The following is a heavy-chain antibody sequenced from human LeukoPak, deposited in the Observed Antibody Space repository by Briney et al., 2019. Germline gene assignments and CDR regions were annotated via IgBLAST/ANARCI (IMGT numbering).Heavy chain of an antibody. CDR3: ARHGSRYSSSPDHAFDI. CDR1: GFTFNTYT. V-gene: IGHV3-48*02. D-gene: IGHD6-19*01. Sequence: PGGSLRLSCAASGFTFNTYTMNWVRQAPGKGLEWVSYISGSSGIIDYADSVRGRFTISRDNAKNSLYLQMNSLRDEDTAVYYCARHGSRYSSSPDHAFDIWGQGTMVTVSS. J-gene: IGHJ3*02. CDR2: ISGSSGII.